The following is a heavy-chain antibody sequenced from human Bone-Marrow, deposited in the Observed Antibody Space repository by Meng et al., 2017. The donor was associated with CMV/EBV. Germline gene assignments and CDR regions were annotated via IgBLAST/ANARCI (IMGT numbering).Heavy chain of an antibody. J-gene: IGHJ4*02. V-gene: IGHV1-46*01. CDR1: GYTFTSYY. Sequence: ASVKVSCKASGYTFTSYYMRWVRQAPGQGLEWMGIINPSGGSTSYAQKFQDRVTLTRDKSTSTVYMELSRLRSDDTAVYDCAREGGSSPDPSFDYWGQGTLVTVSS. CDR2: INPSGGST. CDR3: AREGGSSPDPSFDY. D-gene: IGHD6-6*01.